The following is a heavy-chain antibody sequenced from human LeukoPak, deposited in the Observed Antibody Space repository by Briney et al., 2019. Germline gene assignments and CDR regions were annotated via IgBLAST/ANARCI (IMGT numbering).Heavy chain of an antibody. J-gene: IGHJ4*02. CDR2: IQNDEIDK. D-gene: IGHD4-23*01. CDR3: AKERKLLPFDC. CDR1: GFTFSSYA. V-gene: IGHV3-30*02. Sequence: AGGSLRLSCAASGFTFSSYAMSWVRQAPGKGLEWVAFIQNDEIDKFYADSVKGRFTISRDNSKNTMYLQMNSLRYEDTAVYYCAKERKLLPFDCWGQGTLVTVSS.